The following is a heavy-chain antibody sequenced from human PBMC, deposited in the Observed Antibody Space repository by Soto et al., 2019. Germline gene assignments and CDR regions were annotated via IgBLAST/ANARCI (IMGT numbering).Heavy chain of an antibody. J-gene: IGHJ3*01. D-gene: IGHD3-10*01. CDR2: ILDNGSRQ. CDR1: GFTFRRYG. CDR3: ARDDDGEPNAFDV. Sequence: GGSLRLSCAASGFTFRRYGMHWVRQVPGRGLEWVALILDNGSRQFYTDSVKGRFTISRDNAKNTLFLEMNVLRDEDTAVYYCARDDDGEPNAFDVWGQGTMVTVSS. V-gene: IGHV3-33*05.